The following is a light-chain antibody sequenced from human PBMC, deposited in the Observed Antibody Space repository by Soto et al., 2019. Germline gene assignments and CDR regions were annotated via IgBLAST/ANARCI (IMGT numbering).Light chain of an antibody. CDR1: QSVTNS. CDR2: DAS. CDR3: QQRYSWPPMYT. J-gene: IGKJ2*01. V-gene: IGKV3-11*01. Sequence: VLTQSPATLSLSPGERATLSCRASQSVTNSLVWYQQRPGQAPRLLIYDASKRATGIPARFSGSESGTDFTLTISSLEPEDFALYYCQQRYSWPPMYTFGQGTKLEIK.